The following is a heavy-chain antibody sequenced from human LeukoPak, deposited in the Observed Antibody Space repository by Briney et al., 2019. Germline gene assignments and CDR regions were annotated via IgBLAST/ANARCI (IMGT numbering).Heavy chain of an antibody. CDR3: ARAYPSSSTD. V-gene: IGHV4-31*03. J-gene: IGHJ4*02. CDR1: GGSISSGNYY. D-gene: IGHD2-2*01. Sequence: SETLSLTCTVSGGSISSGNYYWSWIRQYPGKGLEWIGFVSYTGSTHYNPSLKSRVTISQDTSQNQFSLRLSSVTAADTAVYYCARAYPSSSTDWGQGILVTVSS. CDR2: VSYTGST.